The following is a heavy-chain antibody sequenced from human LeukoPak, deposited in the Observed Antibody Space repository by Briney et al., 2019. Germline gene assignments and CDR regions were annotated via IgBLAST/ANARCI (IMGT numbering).Heavy chain of an antibody. J-gene: IGHJ4*02. CDR2: IYYSGTT. CDR1: GDSINSGGYY. CDR3: ARGGYDSSGSSVYYFDY. D-gene: IGHD3-22*01. Sequence: PSQTLSLTRTVSGDSINSGGYYWTWIRQHPGKGLEWIGYIYYSGTTYCNPSLKSLVTISVDTSKNQFSLNLSSLTAADTAVYYCARGGYDSSGSSVYYFDYWGQGTLVTVSS. V-gene: IGHV4-31*01.